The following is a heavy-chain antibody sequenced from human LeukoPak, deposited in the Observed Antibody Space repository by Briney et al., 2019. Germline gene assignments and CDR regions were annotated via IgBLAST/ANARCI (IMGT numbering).Heavy chain of an antibody. Sequence: PSETLSLTCTVSGGSIRSYYWSWIRQPPGKGLEWIGYIYTSGSTNYNPSLKSRVTISVDTSKNQFSLKLSSVTAADPAVYYCARRATTWPYSYMDVWGKGTTVTVSS. V-gene: IGHV4-4*09. D-gene: IGHD2/OR15-2a*01. CDR1: GGSIRSYY. J-gene: IGHJ6*03. CDR2: IYTSGST. CDR3: ARRATTWPYSYMDV.